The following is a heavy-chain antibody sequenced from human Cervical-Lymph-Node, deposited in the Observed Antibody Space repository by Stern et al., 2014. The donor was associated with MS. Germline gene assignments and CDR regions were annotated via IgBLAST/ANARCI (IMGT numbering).Heavy chain of an antibody. CDR3: ARHAEGVAGTRPFDY. CDR1: GYSFTTYW. D-gene: IGHD6-19*01. V-gene: IGHV5-51*01. Sequence: EVQLVQSGTEVKKPGESLKISCKGSGYSFTTYWIGWVRQMPGKGLEWMGIIYPGDSDTRYSPSFQGQVTISADKSISTAYLQWSSLKASDTAMYYCARHAEGVAGTRPFDYWGQGTLVTVSS. J-gene: IGHJ4*02. CDR2: IYPGDSDT.